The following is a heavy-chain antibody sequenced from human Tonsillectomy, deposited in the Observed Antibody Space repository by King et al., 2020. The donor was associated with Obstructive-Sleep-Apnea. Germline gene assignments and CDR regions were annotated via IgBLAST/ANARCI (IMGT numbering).Heavy chain of an antibody. J-gene: IGHJ4*02. Sequence: VQLVESGGGLVQPGRSLRLSCAASGFTSDDYAMHWVRQAPGKGLEWVSGISWKGGRIGYADSVKGRFTISRDNAKNSLYLQMNSLRAEDTALYYCAKGDFVTSGWLDYWGQGTLVTVSP. D-gene: IGHD6-19*01. CDR2: ISWKGGRI. V-gene: IGHV3-9*02. CDR1: GFTSDDYA. CDR3: AKGDFVTSGWLDY.